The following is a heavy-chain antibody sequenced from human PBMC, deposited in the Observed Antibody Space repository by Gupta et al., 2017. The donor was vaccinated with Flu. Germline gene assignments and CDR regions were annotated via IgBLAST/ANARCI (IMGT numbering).Heavy chain of an antibody. CDR1: GCTFSSYG. V-gene: IGHV3-33*01. CDR2: IWYDGSNK. J-gene: IGHJ4*02. CDR3: AREVGTDTTMRFDY. D-gene: IGHD5-18*01. Sequence: QVQRVESGGRVVQPGRSLRVSCAASGCTFSSYGMHWVRQVPGKGLERVEVIWYDGSNKYYADAGKGRFTISRENSKNTLYLQMNSLRGEGTAVYYCAREVGTDTTMRFDYGGQGTLVTVSS.